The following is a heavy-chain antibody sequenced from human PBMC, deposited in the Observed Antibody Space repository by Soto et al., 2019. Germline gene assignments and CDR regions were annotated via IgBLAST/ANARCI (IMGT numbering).Heavy chain of an antibody. D-gene: IGHD3-10*01. CDR1: GYTFTSYD. CDR3: VRMRFGEYNRPDNWFDP. Sequence: QVQLVQSGAEVKKPGASVKVSCKASGYTFTSYDIKWVRQATGQGLEWIGWMNPNSGHTGYAQKFQGRVTMTRNTTISTAYMELSSLSSEDTDVYYRVRMRFGEYNRPDNWFDPWGQGTLVTVSS. CDR2: MNPNSGHT. V-gene: IGHV1-8*01. J-gene: IGHJ5*02.